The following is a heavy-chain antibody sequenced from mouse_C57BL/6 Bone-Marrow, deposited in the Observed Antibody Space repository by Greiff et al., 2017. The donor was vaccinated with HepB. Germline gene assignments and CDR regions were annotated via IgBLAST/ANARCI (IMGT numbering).Heavy chain of an antibody. J-gene: IGHJ4*01. CDR3: ARHGLLSYYYAMDY. CDR2: ISNLAYSI. CDR1: GFTFSDYG. V-gene: IGHV5-15*01. D-gene: IGHD2-10*01. Sequence: EVMLVESGGGLVQPGGSLKLSCAASGFTFSDYGMAWVRQAPRKGPEWVAFISNLAYSIYYADTVTGRFTISRENAKNTLYLEMSSLRSEDTAMYYCARHGLLSYYYAMDYWGQGTSVTVSS.